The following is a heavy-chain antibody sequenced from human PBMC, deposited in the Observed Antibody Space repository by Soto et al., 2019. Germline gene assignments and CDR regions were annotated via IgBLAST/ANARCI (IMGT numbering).Heavy chain of an antibody. V-gene: IGHV4-59*01. CDR2: IHYNGNT. CDR3: AREGNLGRWLQPLDF. CDR1: GDSISAYS. D-gene: IGHD5-12*01. Sequence: SETLSLTCTVSGDSISAYSWSWVREPPGKGLEWIGNIHYNGNTKYNPSLKSRVTMSVDTSKNQFSLKLISVTAADTAKYFCAREGNLGRWLQPLDFWGQGTLVT. J-gene: IGHJ4*02.